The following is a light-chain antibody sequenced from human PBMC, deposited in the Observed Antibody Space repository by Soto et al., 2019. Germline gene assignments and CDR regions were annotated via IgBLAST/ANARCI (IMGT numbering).Light chain of an antibody. Sequence: QSVLTQPASVSGSPGQSITISCTGTSSDVGSYKLVSWYQQHPGKAPKLMISEVSKRASGISDRFSGSKSGSTASLTISGLQAEDEADYYCCSYAGTSTHTVFGGGTQLTVL. J-gene: IGLJ7*01. CDR1: SSDVGSYKL. V-gene: IGLV2-23*02. CDR3: CSYAGTSTHTV. CDR2: EVS.